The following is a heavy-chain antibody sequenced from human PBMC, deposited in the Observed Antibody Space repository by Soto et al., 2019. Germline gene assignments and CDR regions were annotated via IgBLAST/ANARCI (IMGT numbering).Heavy chain of an antibody. CDR1: GFTFSSYW. J-gene: IGHJ4*02. Sequence: EVQLVESGGGLVQPGGSLRLSCAASGFTFSSYWMHWVRQAPGKGLVWVSRINSDGSSTSYADSVKGRFTISRDNAKNTLYLQRNSLRAYDTAVYYCVSTSLVVAAATREDYWGQGTLVTVSS. V-gene: IGHV3-74*01. CDR3: VSTSLVVAAATREDY. CDR2: INSDGSST. D-gene: IGHD2-15*01.